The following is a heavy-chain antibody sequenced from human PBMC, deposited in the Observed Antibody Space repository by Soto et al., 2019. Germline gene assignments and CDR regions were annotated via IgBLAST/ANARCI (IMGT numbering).Heavy chain of an antibody. CDR2: ISAYNGNT. CDR1: GYTFTGYG. D-gene: IGHD3-22*01. CDR3: ARDGPDNYYDSSGYFFDY. V-gene: IGHV1-18*01. J-gene: IGHJ4*02. Sequence: ASVKVSCKASGYTFTGYGISWVRQAPGQGLEWMGWISAYNGNTNYAQKLQGRVTMTTDTSTSTAYMELRSLRSDDTAVYYCARDGPDNYYDSSGYFFDYWGQGTLVTVSS.